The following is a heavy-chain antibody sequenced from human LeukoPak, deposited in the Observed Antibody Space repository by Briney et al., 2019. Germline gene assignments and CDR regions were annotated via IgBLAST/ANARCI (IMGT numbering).Heavy chain of an antibody. CDR1: GDSFSNSSAA. V-gene: IGHV6-1*01. CDR3: STSSYYYYYGMDV. Sequence: SQTLSLTCAISGDSFSNSSAAWNWIRQSPSRGLEWLGRTYYRSKWYNDYAVSVKSRITINPDTSKNQFSLQLNSVTPEDTAVYYCSTSSYYYYYGMDVWGQGTTVTVSS. J-gene: IGHJ6*02. CDR2: TYYRSKWYN. D-gene: IGHD2-2*01.